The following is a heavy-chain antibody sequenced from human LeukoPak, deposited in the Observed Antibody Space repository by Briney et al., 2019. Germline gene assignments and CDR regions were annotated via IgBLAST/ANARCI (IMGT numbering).Heavy chain of an antibody. V-gene: IGHV3-21*01. D-gene: IGHD6-13*01. J-gene: IGHJ6*02. Sequence: GGSLRLSCAAFGFTFSSYSMNWVRQAPGKGLEWVSSISSTSSYIYYADSVKGRFTISRDNAKNSLYLQMNSLRAEDTAVYYCASRIAAAGPVYYYYGMDVWGQGTTVTVSS. CDR1: GFTFSSYS. CDR2: ISSTSSYI. CDR3: ASRIAAAGPVYYYYGMDV.